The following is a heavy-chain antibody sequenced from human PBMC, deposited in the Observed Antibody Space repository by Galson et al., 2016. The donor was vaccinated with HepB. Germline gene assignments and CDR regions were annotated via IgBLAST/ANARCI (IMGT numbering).Heavy chain of an antibody. Sequence: SLRLSCAASGFSFSDYYMTWIRQAPGKGLEWVSYISVSSSYTNYADSVKGRFTISRDNAKNSLYLQMNSLRAEDTAVYYCAREFPRRPYDFVTAYKRYYFDYWGQGTLVTVSS. CDR3: AREFPRRPYDFVTAYKRYYFDY. CDR2: ISVSSSYT. D-gene: IGHD3-9*01. J-gene: IGHJ4*02. V-gene: IGHV3-11*06. CDR1: GFSFSDYY.